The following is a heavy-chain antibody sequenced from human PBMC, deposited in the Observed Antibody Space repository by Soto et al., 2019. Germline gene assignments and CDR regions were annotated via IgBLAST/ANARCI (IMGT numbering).Heavy chain of an antibody. J-gene: IGHJ6*03. CDR2: MNPNSGNT. Sequence: ASVKVSCKASGYTFTSYDINWVRQATGQGLEWMGWMNPNSGNTGYAQKFQGRVTMTRNTSISTAYMELSSLRSEDTAVYYCARGQELWLTSRGYYYYYMDVWGKGTTVTVSS. D-gene: IGHD5-18*01. CDR3: ARGQELWLTSRGYYYYYMDV. CDR1: GYTFTSYD. V-gene: IGHV1-8*01.